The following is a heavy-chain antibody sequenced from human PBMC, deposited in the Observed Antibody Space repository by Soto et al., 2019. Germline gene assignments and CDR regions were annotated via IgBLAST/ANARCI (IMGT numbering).Heavy chain of an antibody. Sequence: VQLLESGGGLVQPGGSLRLSCAASGFTFSSFTMHWVRQAPGKGLEWVATVSYDGSKAYYADSVRGRFTISRDNSNNTLSLQMDSLRPEDSALYFCARDKDSSYFPPPYFFDSWGQGLRVTVSS. J-gene: IGHJ4*02. CDR2: VSYDGSKA. CDR1: GFTFSSFT. V-gene: IGHV3-30*04. D-gene: IGHD1-26*01. CDR3: ARDKDSSYFPPPYFFDS.